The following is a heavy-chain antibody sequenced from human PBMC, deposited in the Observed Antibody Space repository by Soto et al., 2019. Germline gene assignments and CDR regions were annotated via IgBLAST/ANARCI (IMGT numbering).Heavy chain of an antibody. CDR2: IFYSGST. J-gene: IGHJ4*02. V-gene: IGHV4-39*01. CDR1: GNSISSSSYY. CDR3: ATLGGYRNLHTF. D-gene: IGHD1-26*01. Sequence: SETLSLTCTVSGNSISSSSYYWGWIRQPPGKGLEWIGTIFYSGSTYYNPSLKSRVTMSVDTSQNQFSLKVNSVTDTDTAVYFFATLGGYRNLHTFCGKRSLVPGSS.